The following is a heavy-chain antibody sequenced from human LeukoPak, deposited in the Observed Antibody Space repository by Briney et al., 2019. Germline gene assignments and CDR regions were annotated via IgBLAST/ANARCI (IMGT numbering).Heavy chain of an antibody. J-gene: IGHJ5*02. Sequence: GGSLRLSCAASGFTFSSYWMSWVRQAPGKGLDWVANIKQDGSEKYYVDSVKGRFTISRDNAKNSLYLQMNSLRAEDTAVYYCARDLAARPHWFDPWGQGTLVTVSS. D-gene: IGHD6-6*01. CDR2: IKQDGSEK. CDR3: ARDLAARPHWFDP. V-gene: IGHV3-7*01. CDR1: GFTFSSYW.